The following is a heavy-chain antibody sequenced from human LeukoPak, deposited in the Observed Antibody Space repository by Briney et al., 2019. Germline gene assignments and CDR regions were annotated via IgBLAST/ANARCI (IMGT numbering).Heavy chain of an antibody. Sequence: ETLSLTCTVSGGSTSSYYWSWIRQPPGKGLEWIGYIHYSGGTNYNPSLKSRLTISIGTSKNQFSLKLSSVTAADTAVYYCARHSGAGTGFVYWGQGTLVTVSS. CDR2: IHYSGGT. V-gene: IGHV4-59*08. CDR1: GGSTSSYY. J-gene: IGHJ4*02. CDR3: ARHSGAGTGFVY. D-gene: IGHD6-19*01.